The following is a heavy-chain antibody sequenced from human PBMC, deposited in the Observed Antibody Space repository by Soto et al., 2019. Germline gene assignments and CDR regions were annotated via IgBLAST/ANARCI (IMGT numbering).Heavy chain of an antibody. V-gene: IGHV3-21*01. D-gene: IGHD3-10*01. J-gene: IGHJ6*02. CDR1: GFTFSSYS. Sequence: EVQLVESGGGLVKPGGSLRLSCAASGFTFSSYSMNWVRQAPGKGLEWVSSISSSSSYIYYADSVKGRFTISRDNAKNSLYLQMNSLRAEDTAVYYCARGGLFYYSFLPYYYYGMDVWGQGTTVTVSS. CDR2: ISSSSSYI. CDR3: ARGGLFYYSFLPYYYYGMDV.